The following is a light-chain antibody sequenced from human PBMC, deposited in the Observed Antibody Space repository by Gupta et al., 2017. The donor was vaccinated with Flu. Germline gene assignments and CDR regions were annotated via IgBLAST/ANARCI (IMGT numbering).Light chain of an antibody. CDR3: QQNNSYSS. J-gene: IGKJ2*03. Sequence: DIQMTQSPSTLSASVGDRVTITCRASQSISNWLAWYQQKPGKAPKLLIYQASSVESGVPSRFSGSGAGTEFTLTISSLRPDDFATYYCQQNNSYSSFGQGTKLDIK. CDR1: QSISNW. CDR2: QAS. V-gene: IGKV1-5*03.